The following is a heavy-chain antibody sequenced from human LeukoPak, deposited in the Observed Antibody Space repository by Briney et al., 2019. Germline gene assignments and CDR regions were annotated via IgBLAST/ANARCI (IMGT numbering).Heavy chain of an antibody. Sequence: GGSLRLSCAASGFTLSNAWMSWVRQAPGKGLEWVGRIKSKTDGGTTDYAAPVKGRFTISRDDSKNTLYLQMNSLKTEDTAVYYCTTDLGGYSYGSDYWGQGTLVTVSS. V-gene: IGHV3-15*01. CDR1: GFTLSNAW. CDR3: TTDLGGYSYGSDY. D-gene: IGHD5-18*01. J-gene: IGHJ4*02. CDR2: IKSKTDGGTT.